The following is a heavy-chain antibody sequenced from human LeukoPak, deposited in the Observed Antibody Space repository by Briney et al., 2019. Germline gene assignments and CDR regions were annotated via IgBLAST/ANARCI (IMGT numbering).Heavy chain of an antibody. CDR3: ASAPYGSGTFLDY. Sequence: GGSLRLSCAASGFTFRSYGMHWVRQAPGKGLEWVAVIWYDGSNKYYADSVKGRFTISRDNSENTLYLQMNSLRAEDTALYYCASAPYGSGTFLDYWGQGTLVTVSS. J-gene: IGHJ4*02. V-gene: IGHV3-33*01. CDR1: GFTFRSYG. D-gene: IGHD3-10*01. CDR2: IWYDGSNK.